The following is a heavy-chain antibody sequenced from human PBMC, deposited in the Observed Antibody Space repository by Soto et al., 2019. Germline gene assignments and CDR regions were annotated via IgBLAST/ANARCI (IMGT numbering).Heavy chain of an antibody. CDR1: GFTFSPYS. D-gene: IGHD3-10*01. CDR3: AKIGTYLRMDV. J-gene: IGHJ6*02. V-gene: IGHV3-48*01. CDR2: ISSGSGTT. Sequence: EVQLVESGGGLVQPGGSLRLSCAGFGFTFSPYSMNWVRQAPGKGLEWVSYISSGSGTTYYADSVKGRFSISRDNANNSLYLQMNSLRVEDTAVYYCAKIGTYLRMDVWGQGTTVTVSS.